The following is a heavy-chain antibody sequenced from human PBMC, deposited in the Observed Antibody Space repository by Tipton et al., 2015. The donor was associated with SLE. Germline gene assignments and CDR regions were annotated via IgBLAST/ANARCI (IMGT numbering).Heavy chain of an antibody. D-gene: IGHD3-3*01. J-gene: IGHJ4*02. Sequence: SLRLSCAASGFTFSNYAIHWVRQAPGKGLEWVAGIRYDGSNEYYADSVKGRFTISRDNSKNTLYLQMNSLRAEDTAVYYCARAFGVVPAFDYWGQGTLVTVSS. V-gene: IGHV3-30*14. CDR1: GFTFSNYA. CDR2: IRYDGSNE. CDR3: ARAFGVVPAFDY.